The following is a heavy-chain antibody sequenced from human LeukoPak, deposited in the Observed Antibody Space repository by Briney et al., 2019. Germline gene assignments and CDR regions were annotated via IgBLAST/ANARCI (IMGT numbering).Heavy chain of an antibody. D-gene: IGHD4-11*01. J-gene: IGHJ6*03. V-gene: IGHV1-8*03. CDR3: ARGPLPSSNYGYYYYYYMDV. Sequence: ASVKVSCKASGYTFTSYDINWVRQATGQGLQWMGWMNPNSGNTGYAQKFQGRLTITRNTSISTAYMELSSLRSEDTAVYYCARGPLPSSNYGYYYYYYMDVWGKGTTVTVSS. CDR1: GYTFTSYD. CDR2: MNPNSGNT.